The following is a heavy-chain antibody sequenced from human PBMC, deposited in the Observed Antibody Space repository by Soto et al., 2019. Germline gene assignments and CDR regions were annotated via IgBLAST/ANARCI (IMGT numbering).Heavy chain of an antibody. D-gene: IGHD2-15*01. CDR1: GGSFSGYF. Sequence: SETLSLTCAVYGGSFSGYFWNWIRQPPGKGLEWIGDIYHTGGTNYHPSLKSRLTISLDTSKNQFSLKLNSVTAADTAVYYCARGRGAGTSVWGPGTLVTV. J-gene: IGHJ4*02. CDR2: IYHTGGT. V-gene: IGHV4-34*01. CDR3: ARGRGAGTSV.